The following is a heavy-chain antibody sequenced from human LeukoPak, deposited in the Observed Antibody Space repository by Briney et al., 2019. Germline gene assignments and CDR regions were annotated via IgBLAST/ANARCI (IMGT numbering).Heavy chain of an antibody. CDR1: GYIFTDYY. D-gene: IGHD6-19*01. J-gene: IGHJ6*03. CDR2: ISAYNGNT. Sequence: GASVKVSCKASGYIFTDYYMHWVRQAPGQGLEWMGWISAYNGNTNYAQKLQGRVTMTTDTSTSTAYMELRSLRSDDTAVYYCARDGAVAGTGDYYYYYYMDVWGKGTTVTVSS. V-gene: IGHV1-18*04. CDR3: ARDGAVAGTGDYYYYYYMDV.